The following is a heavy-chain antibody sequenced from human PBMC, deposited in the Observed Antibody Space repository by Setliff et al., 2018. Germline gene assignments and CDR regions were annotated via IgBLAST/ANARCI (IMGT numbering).Heavy chain of an antibody. CDR2: VRFDGSYK. V-gene: IGHV3-30*02. J-gene: IGHJ4*02. CDR1: GFTFTSYV. Sequence: GGSLRLSCVASGFTFTSYVMTWVRQAPGKGLEWVASVRFDGSYKVYADSVKGRFTISRDNSENTLFLQMTSLRPEDTGIYYCAKVKKPLIRGSGFDYWGRGTLVTVSS. D-gene: IGHD2-8*01. CDR3: AKVKKPLIRGSGFDY.